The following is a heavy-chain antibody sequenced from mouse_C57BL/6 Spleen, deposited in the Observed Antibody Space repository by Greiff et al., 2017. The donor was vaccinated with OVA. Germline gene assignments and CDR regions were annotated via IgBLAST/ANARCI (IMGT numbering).Heavy chain of an antibody. Sequence: EVKLMESGGGLVKPGGSLKLSCAASGFTFSSYAMSWVRQTPEKRLEWVATISDGGSYTYYPDNVKGRFTISRDNAKNNLYLQMSHLKSEDTAMYYCARELTWFACWGQGTLVTVSA. CDR1: GFTFSSYA. CDR2: ISDGGSYT. J-gene: IGHJ3*01. V-gene: IGHV5-4*01. CDR3: ARELTWFAC. D-gene: IGHD1-3*01.